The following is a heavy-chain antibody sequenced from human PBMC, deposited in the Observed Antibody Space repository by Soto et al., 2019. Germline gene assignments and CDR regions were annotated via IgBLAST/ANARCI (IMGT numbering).Heavy chain of an antibody. J-gene: IGHJ4*02. Sequence: LGGSLRLSCVASGYTFNSHEMNWIRQTPGKRLEWISSVSGSGTTKYADSVKGRFTISRDNAHKSIYLQMNSLRVEDTGVYYCARGGIHWGQGALVTVSS. V-gene: IGHV3-48*03. D-gene: IGHD6-13*01. CDR1: GYTFNSHE. CDR3: ARGGIH. CDR2: VSGSGTT.